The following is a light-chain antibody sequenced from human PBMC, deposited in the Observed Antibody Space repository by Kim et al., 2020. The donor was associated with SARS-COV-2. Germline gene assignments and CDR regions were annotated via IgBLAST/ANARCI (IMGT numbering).Light chain of an antibody. Sequence: QLVLTQSPSASASLGASVKLTCTLSSGHSSYAIAWHQQQPEKGPRYLMKLNSDGSHSKGDGIPDRFSGSSSGAERYLTISSLQSEDEADYYCQTWGTGIRGVFGGGTQLTV. CDR3: QTWGTGIRGV. CDR1: SGHSSYA. V-gene: IGLV4-69*01. CDR2: LNSDGSH. J-gene: IGLJ2*01.